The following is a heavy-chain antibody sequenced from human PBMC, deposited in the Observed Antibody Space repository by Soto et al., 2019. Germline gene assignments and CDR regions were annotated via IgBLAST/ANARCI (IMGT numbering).Heavy chain of an antibody. CDR3: AKDRWNYDYFDF. V-gene: IGHV3-23*01. J-gene: IGHJ4*02. CDR1: GFTFSSCA. D-gene: IGHD1-7*01. Sequence: GSLRLSCAASGFTFSSCAMNWVRQAPGKGLEWVSTISGSGESTYYADSVKGRFTISIDNSKSTLYLQMNSLRAEDTAVYYCAKDRWNYDYFDFWGQGTLVTVSS. CDR2: ISGSGEST.